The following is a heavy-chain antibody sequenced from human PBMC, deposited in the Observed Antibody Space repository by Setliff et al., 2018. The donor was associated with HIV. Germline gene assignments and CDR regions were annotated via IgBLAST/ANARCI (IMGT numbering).Heavy chain of an antibody. V-gene: IGHV3-23*03. Sequence: GGSLRLSCAASGFTFNNDAMSWVRQAPGKGLEWVSVIYIGGSSTYYADSVKGRFTISRDKSRNTVFLQMNSLRAEDTAVYYCASAHSSLSVYYYYMDVWGKGTTVTVSS. CDR3: ASAHSSLSVYYYYMDV. D-gene: IGHD3-3*01. CDR2: IYIGGSST. CDR1: GFTFNNDA. J-gene: IGHJ6*03.